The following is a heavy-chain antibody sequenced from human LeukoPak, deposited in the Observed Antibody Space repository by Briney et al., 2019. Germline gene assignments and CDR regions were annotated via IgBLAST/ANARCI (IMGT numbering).Heavy chain of an antibody. CDR2: INSDGSST. V-gene: IGHV3-74*01. D-gene: IGHD6-13*01. CDR1: GFTFSSYW. CDR3: AKEIYSSSYDY. Sequence: GGSLRLSCAASGFTFSSYWMHWVRQAPGKGLVWVSRINSDGSSTRYADSVKGRFTISRDNSKNTLYLQMNSLRAEDTTVYYCAKEIYSSSYDYWGQGTLVTVSS. J-gene: IGHJ4*02.